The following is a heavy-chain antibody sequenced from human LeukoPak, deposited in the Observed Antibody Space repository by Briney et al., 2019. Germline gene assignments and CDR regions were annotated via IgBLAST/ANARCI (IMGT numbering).Heavy chain of an antibody. Sequence: SQTLSLTCAISGDSVSTNSVAWNWIRQSPSRGLEWLGRTYYRSKWNNDYAVSVKSRMTIDPDTSKNQFSLQLNSVTPDDTALYYCARGRYSGFDRWGQGTMVTVSS. CDR1: GDSVSTNSVA. D-gene: IGHD2-15*01. CDR3: ARGRYSGFDR. CDR2: TYYRSKWNN. V-gene: IGHV6-1*01. J-gene: IGHJ3*01.